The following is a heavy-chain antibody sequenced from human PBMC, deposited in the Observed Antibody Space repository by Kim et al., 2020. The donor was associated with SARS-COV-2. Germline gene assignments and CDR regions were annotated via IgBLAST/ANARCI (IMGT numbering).Heavy chain of an antibody. J-gene: IGHJ4*02. Sequence: GESLKISCKGSGYNFPMYWIGWVRQMPGKGLEWMGIVYPSDSDTRYSPSFQGQVTISADKSTSTAYLQWDSLKTSDSAMYYCARHPLERGSYSIDSWGQGTLVTVSS. CDR3: ARHPLERGSYSIDS. CDR1: GYNFPMYW. D-gene: IGHD3-16*01. CDR2: VYPSDSDT. V-gene: IGHV5-51*01.